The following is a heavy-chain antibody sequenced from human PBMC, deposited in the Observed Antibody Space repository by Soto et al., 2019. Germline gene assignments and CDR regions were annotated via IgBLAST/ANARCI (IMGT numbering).Heavy chain of an antibody. D-gene: IGHD2-21*02. CDR3: XXXRCGGXCLXXXXSXSYYGLDV. CDR1: GFSLSTTGVG. J-gene: IGHJ6*02. V-gene: IGHV2-5*02. Sequence: QITLKESGPTLVKPTQTLTLTCTFSGFSLSTTGVGVGWIRQPPGKALEWLALIYWDDDKRYNPSLNSRLTNTKDXTXXXXXXXMTNMDXVDTAXXXXXXXRCGGXCLXXXXSXSYYGLDVWGQGTTVTVSS. CDR2: IYWDDDK.